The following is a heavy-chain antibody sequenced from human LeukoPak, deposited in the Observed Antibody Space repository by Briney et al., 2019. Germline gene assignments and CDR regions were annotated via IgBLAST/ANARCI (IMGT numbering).Heavy chain of an antibody. V-gene: IGHV5-51*01. Sequence: GESLKLSCKSSGYSFTNYWIGWVRQMPGKGLKWMGIIYPGDSDARYSPSFQGQVTISADKSISTAYLQWSSLKASDTAMYYCARRRDLYSGSYYPFDYWGQGTLVTVSS. D-gene: IGHD1-26*01. CDR3: ARRRDLYSGSYYPFDY. CDR2: IYPGDSDA. J-gene: IGHJ4*02. CDR1: GYSFTNYW.